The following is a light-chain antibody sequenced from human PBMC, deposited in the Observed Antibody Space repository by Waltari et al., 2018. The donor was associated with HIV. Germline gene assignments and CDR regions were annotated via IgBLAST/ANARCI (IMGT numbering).Light chain of an antibody. CDR3: AAWDDSLNGLV. CDR1: SSNIGFNI. CDR2: TNN. V-gene: IGLV1-44*01. Sequence: QSVLTQPPSASGTPGQRVTISCSGSSSNIGFNIVNWYQQPPGAAPKLLIYTNNQRPSGVPDRFSGSKSGTSASLAISGLQSEDEADYYCAAWDDSLNGLVFGGGTKLTVL. J-gene: IGLJ3*02.